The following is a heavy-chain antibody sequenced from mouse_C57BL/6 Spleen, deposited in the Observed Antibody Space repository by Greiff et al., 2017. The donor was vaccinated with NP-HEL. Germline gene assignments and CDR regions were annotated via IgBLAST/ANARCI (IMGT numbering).Heavy chain of an antibody. CDR1: GYAFSSSW. V-gene: IGHV1-82*01. Sequence: QVQLQQSGPELVKPGASVKISCKASGYAFSSSWMNWVKQRPGKGLEWIGRIYPGDGDTNYNGKFKGKATLTADKSSSTAYMQLSSLTSEDSAVXFCAAYGNYAWFAYWGQGTLVTVSA. D-gene: IGHD2-1*01. J-gene: IGHJ3*01. CDR2: IYPGDGDT. CDR3: AAYGNYAWFAY.